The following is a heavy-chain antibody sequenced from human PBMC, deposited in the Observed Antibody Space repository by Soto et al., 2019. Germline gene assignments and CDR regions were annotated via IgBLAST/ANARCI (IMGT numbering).Heavy chain of an antibody. D-gene: IGHD2-15*01. CDR3: ARDLSVVFDY. J-gene: IGHJ4*02. V-gene: IGHV3-23*01. Sequence: GGSLRLSCTASGFTFNKYAMSWVRQAPGKGLEWGSAITDSGAASHYADSVKGRFTVSRDNSKNTLYLQMNSLRAGDTAVYYCARDLSVVFDYWGQGTLVTVSS. CDR1: GFTFNKYA. CDR2: ITDSGAAS.